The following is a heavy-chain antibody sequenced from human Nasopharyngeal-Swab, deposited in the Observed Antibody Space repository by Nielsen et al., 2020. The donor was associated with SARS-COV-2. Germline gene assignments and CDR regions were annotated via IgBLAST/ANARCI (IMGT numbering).Heavy chain of an antibody. J-gene: IGHJ6*02. CDR1: GFTFSSYN. CDR2: ISSSSSYI. CDR3: ARGCVLTGPSCYYYGMDV. V-gene: IGHV3-21*01. Sequence: GESLKISCAASGFTFSSYNMNWVRQAPGKGLEWVSSISSSSSYIYYADSVKGRFTISRDNAKNSLYLQMNSLRAEDTAVYYCARGCVLTGPSCYYYGMDVWGQGITVTVSS. D-gene: IGHD3-9*01.